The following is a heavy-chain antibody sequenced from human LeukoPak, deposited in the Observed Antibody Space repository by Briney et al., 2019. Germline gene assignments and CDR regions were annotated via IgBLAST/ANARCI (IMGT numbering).Heavy chain of an antibody. CDR2: IRGSGGST. V-gene: IGHV3-23*01. CDR3: AKGPVVTFDI. CDR1: EFTFSNYA. J-gene: IGHJ3*02. Sequence: GGSLRLSCAASEFTFSNYAMNWVRQTPGRGLEWVSGIRGSGGSTYYADSVKGRFTISRDNSKNTLYLQMNSLRAEDMAIYYCAKGPVVTFDIWGQGTMVTVSS. D-gene: IGHD2-15*01.